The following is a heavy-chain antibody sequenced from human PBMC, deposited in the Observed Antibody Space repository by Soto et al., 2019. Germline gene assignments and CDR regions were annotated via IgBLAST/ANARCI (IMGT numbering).Heavy chain of an antibody. CDR2: TYYRSKWYN. V-gene: IGHV6-1*01. CDR1: GDSVSSNSAA. D-gene: IGHD6-19*01. J-gene: IGHJ6*02. Sequence: SQTLSLTCAISGDSVSSNSAAWNWIRQSPSRGLEWLGRTYYRSKWYNDYAVSVKSRITINPDTSKNQFSLQLNSVTPEDTAVYYCARDRIAVPGIYYSGMDVCGQGPTVTVYS. CDR3: ARDRIAVPGIYYSGMDV.